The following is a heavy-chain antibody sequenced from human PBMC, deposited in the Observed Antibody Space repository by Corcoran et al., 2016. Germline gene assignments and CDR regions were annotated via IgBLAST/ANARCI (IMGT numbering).Heavy chain of an antibody. CDR1: GGTFSSYA. Sequence: QVQLVQSGAEVKKPGSSVKVSCKASGGTFSSYAISWVRQAPGQGLEWMGGIIPIFGTANYAQKFQGRVTITADESTSTAYMELSSLRSEDTAVDDGARDPSGDHAFDIWGQGTMVTVSS. V-gene: IGHV1-69*01. D-gene: IGHD3-10*01. CDR3: ARDPSGDHAFDI. J-gene: IGHJ3*02. CDR2: IIPIFGTA.